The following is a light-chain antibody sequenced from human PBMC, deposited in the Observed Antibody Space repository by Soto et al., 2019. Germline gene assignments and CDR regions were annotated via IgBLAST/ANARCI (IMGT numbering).Light chain of an antibody. CDR3: QQYNSFPT. Sequence: DIQKTQSPSTLSASVGDRVTITCRASQGISSWLAWYQQKPGKAPKLLIYKASSLESGVPSRFSGCGSGTEFTLTISSLQPDDLATYYCQQYNSFPTFGQGTKVEIK. CDR1: QGISSW. V-gene: IGKV1-5*03. J-gene: IGKJ1*01. CDR2: KAS.